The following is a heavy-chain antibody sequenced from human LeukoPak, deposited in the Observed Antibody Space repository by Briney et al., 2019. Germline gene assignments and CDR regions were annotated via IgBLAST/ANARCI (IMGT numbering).Heavy chain of an antibody. CDR3: ARDNSIADRGWWFDP. J-gene: IGHJ5*02. CDR2: INPSGSST. V-gene: IGHV1-46*01. CDR1: GYIFTNHY. D-gene: IGHD4-23*01. Sequence: ASVKVSCKASGYIFTNHYMHWVRQAPGQGLEWMGLINPSGSSTLYAEKFRGRIIMTRDMSTATDYMELSSLRSEDTAVYYCARDNSIADRGWWFDPWGQGTLVTVSS.